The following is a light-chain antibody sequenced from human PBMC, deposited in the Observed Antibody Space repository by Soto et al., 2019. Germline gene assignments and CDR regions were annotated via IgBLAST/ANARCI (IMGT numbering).Light chain of an antibody. CDR1: QSISSW. Sequence: TPSHASLSVSPRQIATLSCRARQSISSWLAWYQQKPGKAPKLLIYDASSLESGVPSRFSGSGSGTEFTLTISSLQPDDFATYYCQQYNSDSPWTFGQGSKVDIK. CDR3: QQYNSDSPWT. J-gene: IGKJ1*01. CDR2: DAS. V-gene: IGKV1-5*01.